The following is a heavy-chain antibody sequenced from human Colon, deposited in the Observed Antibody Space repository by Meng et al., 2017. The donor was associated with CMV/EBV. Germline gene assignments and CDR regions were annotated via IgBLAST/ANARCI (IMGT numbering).Heavy chain of an antibody. CDR2: IFHSGAS. CDR3: ADPPAGL. D-gene: IGHD3-16*01. V-gene: IGHV4-4*01. CDR1: GGTLIGTNW. Sequence: TLSLTCVVSGGTLIGTNWWNWVRQPPGGGLEWIGEIFHSGASNYNPSLKSRATISIDNSKNQFSLRLTSVTVADTAVYFCADPPAGLWGQGVLVTVS. J-gene: IGHJ4*02.